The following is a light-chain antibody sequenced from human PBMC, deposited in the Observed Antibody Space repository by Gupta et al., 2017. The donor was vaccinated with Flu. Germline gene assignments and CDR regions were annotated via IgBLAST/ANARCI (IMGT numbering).Light chain of an antibody. CDR3: QQYGSSRWT. V-gene: IGKV3-20*01. Sequence: ELVLTLSTGTLSLSPGERATLSCRASQSVSSSYLAWYQQKPGQAPRLLIYGASSRATGIPDRFSGSGSGTDFTLTISRLEPEDFAVYYCQQYGSSRWTFGQGTKVEIK. CDR2: GAS. CDR1: QSVSSSY. J-gene: IGKJ1*01.